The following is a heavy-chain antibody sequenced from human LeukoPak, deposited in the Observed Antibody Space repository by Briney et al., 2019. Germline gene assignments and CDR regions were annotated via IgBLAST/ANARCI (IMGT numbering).Heavy chain of an antibody. D-gene: IGHD1-26*01. CDR1: GYTFTDYY. J-gene: IGHJ4*02. CDR3: ARATSGIVGAPTDY. V-gene: IGHV1-2*06. Sequence: ASVKVSCKTSGYTFTDYYMHWVRQAPGQGLEWMGRINPNIGGTNFAQKFQGRVTMTRDTSISTAYMELSRLRSDDTAVYYCARATSGIVGAPTDYWGQGTLATVTS. CDR2: INPNIGGT.